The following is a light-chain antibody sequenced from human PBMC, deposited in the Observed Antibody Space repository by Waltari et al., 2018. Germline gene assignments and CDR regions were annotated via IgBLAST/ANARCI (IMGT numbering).Light chain of an antibody. CDR2: SKN. CDR1: SLRSYH. V-gene: IGLV3-19*01. Sequence: SSELTQDPAVSVALGQTVRITCQGDSLRSYHASWYQQKPGQAPVLVIYSKNNRPTGIPDRFSGSSDGETLSLTITGAQAEDEADYYCHSRDSSGKYLLFGGGTKLTVL. J-gene: IGLJ2*01. CDR3: HSRDSSGKYLL.